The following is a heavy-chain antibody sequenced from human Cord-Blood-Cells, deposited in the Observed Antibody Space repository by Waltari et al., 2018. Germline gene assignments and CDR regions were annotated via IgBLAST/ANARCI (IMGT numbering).Heavy chain of an antibody. J-gene: IGHJ3*02. Sequence: EVQLVESGGGLVKPGGSVRLSCAASGFTFSSYSMNWVRQAPGKGMEWVASISSSSSYIYYADSVKGGFTISRDNAKNSLYLQMNSLRAEDTAVYYCARDGYGYAFDIWGQGTMVTVSS. D-gene: IGHD5-18*01. CDR1: GFTFSSYS. CDR3: ARDGYGYAFDI. V-gene: IGHV3-21*01. CDR2: ISSSSSYI.